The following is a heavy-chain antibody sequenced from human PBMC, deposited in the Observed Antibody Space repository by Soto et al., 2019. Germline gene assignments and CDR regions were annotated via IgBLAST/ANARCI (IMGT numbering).Heavy chain of an antibody. V-gene: IGHV4-4*02. CDR3: ARGLRGTKYDILMGGT. J-gene: IGHJ5*02. CDR1: GASISSSSW. D-gene: IGHD3-9*01. CDR2: IYHIGIT. Sequence: QVHLRESGPGLVKPSGTLSLTCAVSGASISSSSWWSWVRQPPGKGLEWIGEIYHIGITHYTPSLKSRVTISVDKSENNFSLKLTSVTAADTAVYYCARGLRGTKYDILMGGTWGKGALVIVSS.